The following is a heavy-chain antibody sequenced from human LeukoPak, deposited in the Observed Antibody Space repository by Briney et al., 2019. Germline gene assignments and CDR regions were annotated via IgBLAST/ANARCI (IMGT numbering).Heavy chain of an antibody. Sequence: PSETLSLTCAVYGWSFSDYYWSWIRQPPGKGLEWIGEINHRGSTNYNPSLKSRITISVDTSKNQFSLKRSSVTAADTPVYFCASGYCSSPRCYARFLDYWGQGTLVTVSS. CDR3: ASGYCSSPRCYARFLDY. D-gene: IGHD2-2*01. J-gene: IGHJ4*02. CDR1: GWSFSDYY. V-gene: IGHV4-34*01. CDR2: INHRGST.